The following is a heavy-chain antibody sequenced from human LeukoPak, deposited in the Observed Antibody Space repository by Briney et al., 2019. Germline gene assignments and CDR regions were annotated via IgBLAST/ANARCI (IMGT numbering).Heavy chain of an antibody. Sequence: PGGSLILSCAASGFSFSSYWMSWVRQAPGKGLEWVANINQDGSEKYHVDSVKGRFTISRDNAKNSLYLQMNSLRAEDTAMYYCARDNYYYDSSGYYYYFDYWGQGTLVSVSS. D-gene: IGHD3-22*01. J-gene: IGHJ4*02. CDR1: GFSFSSYW. V-gene: IGHV3-7*04. CDR3: ARDNYYYDSSGYYYYFDY. CDR2: INQDGSEK.